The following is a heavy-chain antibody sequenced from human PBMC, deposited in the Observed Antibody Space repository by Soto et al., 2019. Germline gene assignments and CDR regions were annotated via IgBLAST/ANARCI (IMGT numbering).Heavy chain of an antibody. CDR2: IYYSGST. CDR1: WGFISIRGCF. Sequence: RSLTNTVPWGFISIRGCFLTRINQHPGKGLEWIGYIYYSGSTCYNPSLKSRVTISVDTSKNQFSLKLSSVTAADTAVYYCARESSTSRDYYSGMAVRGQGTTV. D-gene: IGHD2-2*01. V-gene: IGHV4-31*03. J-gene: IGHJ6*02. CDR3: ARESSTSRDYYSGMAV.